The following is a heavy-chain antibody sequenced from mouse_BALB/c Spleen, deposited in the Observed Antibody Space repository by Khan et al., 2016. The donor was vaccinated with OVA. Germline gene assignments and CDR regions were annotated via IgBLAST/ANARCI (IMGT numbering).Heavy chain of an antibody. J-gene: IGHJ3*01. CDR2: INPSTGYT. D-gene: IGHD2-1*01. CDR1: GYSFTTYW. CDR3: GRGGHYGAWFTY. V-gene: IGHV1-7*01. Sequence: MQLQESGAELAKPGASVKISCKASGYSFTTYWMHWVKQRPGQGLEWIGYINPSTGYTDYNQKFKDKATLTADKSSSTAYMELSSLTSDDSAVYYCGRGGHYGAWFTYWGQGTLVTVSA.